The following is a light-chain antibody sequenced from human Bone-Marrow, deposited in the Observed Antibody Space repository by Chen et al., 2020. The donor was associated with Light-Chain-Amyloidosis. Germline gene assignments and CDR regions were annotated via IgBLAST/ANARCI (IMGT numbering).Light chain of an antibody. V-gene: IGKV3-15*01. CDR1: QSVSGN. CDR3: QQYENWPRT. Sequence: DIVMTQSPATLSVSPGERATLFCRASQSVSGNLAWYQQRPGQAPRLLIHSASTRATGVPARFSGSGFGTDFTLIISSVQSDDFAIYYCQQYENWPRTFGQGTKV. J-gene: IGKJ1*01. CDR2: SAS.